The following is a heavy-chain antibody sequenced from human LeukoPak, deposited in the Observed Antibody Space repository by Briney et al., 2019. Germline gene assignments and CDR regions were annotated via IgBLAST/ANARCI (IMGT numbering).Heavy chain of an antibody. D-gene: IGHD2-8*01. V-gene: IGHV1-2*06. CDR3: ARDSRVSADY. CDR1: GYTFSGYY. J-gene: IGHJ4*02. Sequence: ASVKVSCKTSGYTFSGYYIHWVRQAPGQGLEWLGRIDPKSGGTGFAHNFQGRVTMTTDTSISTVYMDLSSQRSDDTAVYYCARDSRVSADYWGQGTLVTVSS. CDR2: IDPKSGGT.